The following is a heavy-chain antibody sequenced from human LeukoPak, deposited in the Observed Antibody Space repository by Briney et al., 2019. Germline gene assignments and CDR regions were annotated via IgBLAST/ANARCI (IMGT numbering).Heavy chain of an antibody. CDR1: GGSISSYY. V-gene: IGHV4-59*01. Sequence: SETLSLTCTVPGGSISSYYWSWIRQPPGKGLEYIGYIYYSGSTNYNPSLKSRVTISVDTSKNQFSLKLSSVTAADTAIYYCARAGSVGSSGYGLDYWGQGTLVIVSS. D-gene: IGHD5-12*01. CDR3: ARAGSVGSSGYGLDY. CDR2: IYYSGST. J-gene: IGHJ4*02.